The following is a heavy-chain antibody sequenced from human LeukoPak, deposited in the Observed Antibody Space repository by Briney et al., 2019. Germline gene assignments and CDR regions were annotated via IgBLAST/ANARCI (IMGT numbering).Heavy chain of an antibody. CDR3: VQEGYGDYGY. V-gene: IGHV4-34*01. J-gene: IGHJ4*02. D-gene: IGHD4-17*01. Sequence: SETLSLTCAVYGGPFSGYYWSWIRQPPAKGLEWIGEINHSGSTNYNPSLKSRVTISVDTSKNHFSLRLSSVTAADTAVYYCVQEGYGDYGYWGQGTLVTVSS. CDR1: GGPFSGYY. CDR2: INHSGST.